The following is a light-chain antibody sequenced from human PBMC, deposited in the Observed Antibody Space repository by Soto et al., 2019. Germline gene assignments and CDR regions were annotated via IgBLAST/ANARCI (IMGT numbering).Light chain of an antibody. V-gene: IGKV3-15*01. Sequence: EIVLTQSPDTLSVSPGERATLSCRASQSVSSKLAWYQQKPGQAPRLLFYGASTGATGIPARFSGSGSETEFTLSISSLQSEDFAVYYCQQYNNWPGTFGQGTKWIS. CDR2: GAS. J-gene: IGKJ1*01. CDR3: QQYNNWPGT. CDR1: QSVSSK.